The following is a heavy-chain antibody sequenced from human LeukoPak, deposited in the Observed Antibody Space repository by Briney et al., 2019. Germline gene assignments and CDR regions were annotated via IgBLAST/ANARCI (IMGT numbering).Heavy chain of an antibody. J-gene: IGHJ4*02. Sequence: GASVKVSCKASGYTFTSYYIHWVRQAPGQGLEWMGLINPSGEFTTYAQKFQGRVTMTRDMSTSTVYMELSSLRSEDTAVYCCARDLGSGQIGTTPGGLDYWGQGTLVTVSS. CDR2: INPSGEFT. D-gene: IGHD1-7*01. V-gene: IGHV1-46*01. CDR1: GYTFTSYY. CDR3: ARDLGSGQIGTTPGGLDY.